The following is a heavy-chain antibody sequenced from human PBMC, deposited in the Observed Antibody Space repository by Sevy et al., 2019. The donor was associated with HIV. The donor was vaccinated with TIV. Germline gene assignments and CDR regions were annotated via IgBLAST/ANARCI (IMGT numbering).Heavy chain of an antibody. D-gene: IGHD3-10*01. V-gene: IGHV3-23*01. CDR3: AKVTGGSGLSGAFDI. CDR1: GFTFSSYA. CDR2: ICDSGDIR. J-gene: IGHJ3*02. Sequence: GGSLRLSCAASGFTFSSYAMSWVRQAPGKGLEWVSSICDSGDIRHFADSVKGRFTISRDNSNNTLYLQMRSLRADDTAVYSCAKVTGGSGLSGAFDIWGQGTMVTVSS.